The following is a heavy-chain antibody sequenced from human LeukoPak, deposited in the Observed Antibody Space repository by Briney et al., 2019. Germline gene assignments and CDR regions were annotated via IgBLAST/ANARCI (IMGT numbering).Heavy chain of an antibody. CDR3: ARVPMPPLRYDTLTGSHSYWYVDL. CDR1: GGCVNSGCYY. Sequence: SETLSLTCTISGGCVNSGCYYWSWIRQPPGKGLEWIGYIYYSGSTNYNPSLKSRVTISVDTSKNQFSLNLSSVTAADTAVYYCARVPMPPLRYDTLTGSHSYWYVDLWRRGTLVTVSS. D-gene: IGHD3-9*01. J-gene: IGHJ2*01. CDR2: IYYSGST. V-gene: IGHV4-61*01.